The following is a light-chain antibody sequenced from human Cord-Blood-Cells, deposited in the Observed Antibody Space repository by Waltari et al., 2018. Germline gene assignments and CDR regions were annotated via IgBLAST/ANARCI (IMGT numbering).Light chain of an antibody. Sequence: VIWMTQSPSLLSASTGDRVTISCRMSQCISSYLAWYQQKPGKAPELLIYAASTLQSGVLSRFSGSGSGTDFTLTISCLQSEDFATYYCQQYYSFPWTFGQGTKVEIK. J-gene: IGKJ1*01. CDR1: QCISSY. V-gene: IGKV1D-8*01. CDR2: AAS. CDR3: QQYYSFPWT.